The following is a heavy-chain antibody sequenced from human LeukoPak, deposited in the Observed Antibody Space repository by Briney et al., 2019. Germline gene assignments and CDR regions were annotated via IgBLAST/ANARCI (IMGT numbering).Heavy chain of an antibody. CDR1: GFTFDDYA. CDR3: ARSTWGY. Sequence: GGSLRLSCAASGFTFDDYAMHWVRQAPGKGLEWVSYISSSSSNEYYADSVKGRFTISRDNAKNSLYLQMNSLRAEDTAVYYCARSTWGYWGQGTLVTVSS. V-gene: IGHV3-48*01. D-gene: IGHD7-27*01. CDR2: ISSSSSNE. J-gene: IGHJ4*02.